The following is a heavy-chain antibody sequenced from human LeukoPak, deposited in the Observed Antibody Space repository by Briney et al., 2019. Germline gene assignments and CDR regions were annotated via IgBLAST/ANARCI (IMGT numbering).Heavy chain of an antibody. Sequence: PSGTLSLTCAVSGGSVSRSNWWNWVRQPPGERLEWIGEIHHSGSTNYNPSLKSRVTMSVDKSKNQFSLKLSSVTAADTAVYYCARTEAFCSDTSCSNWFDPWGQGTLVTVSS. CDR3: ARTEAFCSDTSCSNWFDP. V-gene: IGHV4-4*02. CDR2: IHHSGST. CDR1: GGSVSRSNW. D-gene: IGHD2-2*01. J-gene: IGHJ5*02.